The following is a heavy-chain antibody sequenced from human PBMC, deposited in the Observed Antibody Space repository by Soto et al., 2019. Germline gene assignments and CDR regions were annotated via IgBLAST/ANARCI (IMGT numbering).Heavy chain of an antibody. V-gene: IGHV3-30-3*01. CDR1: GFTFSSYA. CDR3: ARDLGFGEPLYDDYYGMDF. J-gene: IGHJ6*02. D-gene: IGHD3-10*01. Sequence: QVPLVESGGGVVQPGRSLRLSCAASGFTFSSYAMHWVRQARGKGLEWVAVISYDGSNKYYADSVKGPVTISRDNSKNTLYLQVNSLRAEATAVYYCARDLGFGEPLYDDYYGMDFWGQGTTVTFAS. CDR2: ISYDGSNK.